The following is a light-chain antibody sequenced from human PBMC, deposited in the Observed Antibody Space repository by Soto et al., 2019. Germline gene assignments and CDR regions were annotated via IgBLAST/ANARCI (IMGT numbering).Light chain of an antibody. Sequence: DIQMTQSPSTLSASGGDRVTITCRASQSISSWLAWYQQKPGKAPKLLIYDASSLESGVPSRFSGSGSGTEFTLTISSLQPEDFATYYCQQSYSTPRTFGQGTKVDIK. CDR2: DAS. CDR3: QQSYSTPRT. V-gene: IGKV1-5*01. J-gene: IGKJ1*01. CDR1: QSISSW.